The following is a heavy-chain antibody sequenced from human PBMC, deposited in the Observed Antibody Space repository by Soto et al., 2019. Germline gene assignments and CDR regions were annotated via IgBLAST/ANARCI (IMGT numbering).Heavy chain of an antibody. CDR3: VRASVVTAIGVY. J-gene: IGHJ4*02. CDR2: IWYDGSNK. V-gene: IGHV3-30*19. Sequence: HPGGSLRLSCAASGFTFSSYGMHWVRQAPGKGLEWVAVIWYDGSNKYYADSVKGRFTISRDNSKNTLYLQMNSLRAEDTAVYYCVRASVVTAIGVYWGQGTLVTVSS. CDR1: GFTFSSYG. D-gene: IGHD2-21*02.